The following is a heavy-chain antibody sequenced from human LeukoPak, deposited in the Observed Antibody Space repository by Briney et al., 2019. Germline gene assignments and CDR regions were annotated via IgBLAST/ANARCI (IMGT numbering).Heavy chain of an antibody. J-gene: IGHJ3*02. CDR1: GGSVTDYY. CDR2: IYYTGT. D-gene: IGHD6-19*01. Sequence: SETLSLTCTVSGGSVTDYYWSWIRQSPGKGLEWIGYIYYTGTSYNPSLKSRVTISVDTSKNQFSLKLSSVTAADTAVYYCARHKYSSGWPPEGAFDIWGQGTMVTVSS. V-gene: IGHV4-59*08. CDR3: ARHKYSSGWPPEGAFDI.